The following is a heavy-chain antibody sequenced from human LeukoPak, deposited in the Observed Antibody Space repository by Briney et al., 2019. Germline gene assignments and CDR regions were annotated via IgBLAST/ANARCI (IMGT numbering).Heavy chain of an antibody. D-gene: IGHD2-2*01. V-gene: IGHV1-69*13. CDR3: ASRLYCSNTRCRNFPFAY. CDR1: GGTFSSYA. Sequence: SVKVSCKASGGTFSSYAINWVRQAPRQGLEWMGGIIPIFGTANYAQKFQDRVTITADESTSTAYMELSSLRSEDTAIYYCASRLYCSNTRCRNFPFAYWGQGTLVTVSS. J-gene: IGHJ4*02. CDR2: IIPIFGTA.